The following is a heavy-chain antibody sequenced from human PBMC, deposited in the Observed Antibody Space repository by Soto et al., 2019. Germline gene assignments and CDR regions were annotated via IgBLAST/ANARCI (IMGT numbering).Heavy chain of an antibody. Sequence: QVQLQESGPGLVKPSQTLSLTCTVSGGSISSADYYWSWIRQPPGKGLEWIGYIYYSGSTYYNPSLKSRVTISVDTSKNQFSLKLSSVTAADTAVYYCARVCGDYGDYGGFYFDYWGQGTLVTVSS. V-gene: IGHV4-30-4*01. J-gene: IGHJ4*02. CDR2: IYYSGST. D-gene: IGHD4-17*01. CDR1: GGSISSADYY. CDR3: ARVCGDYGDYGGFYFDY.